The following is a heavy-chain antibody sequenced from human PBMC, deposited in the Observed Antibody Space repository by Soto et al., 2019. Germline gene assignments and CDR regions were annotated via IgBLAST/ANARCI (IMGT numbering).Heavy chain of an antibody. D-gene: IGHD6-6*01. CDR1: GFTFSSYA. CDR2: ISYDGSNK. J-gene: IGHJ4*02. Sequence: QVQLVESGGGVVQSGRSLRLSCAASGFTFSSYAMHWVRQAPGKGLEWVAVISYDGSNKYYADSVKGRFTISRDNSKNTLYLQMNSLRAEDTAVYYCAREQPLAARSFDYWGQGTLVTVSS. V-gene: IGHV3-30-3*01. CDR3: AREQPLAARSFDY.